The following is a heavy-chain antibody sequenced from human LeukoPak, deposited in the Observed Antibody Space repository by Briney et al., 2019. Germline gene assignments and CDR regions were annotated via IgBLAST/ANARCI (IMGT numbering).Heavy chain of an antibody. Sequence: GSLRLSCAASGFTFSSYGMHWVRQAPGKGLEWVAFIRYDGSNKYYADSVKGRFTISRDNSKNTLYLQMNSLRAEDTAVYYCAKDRDFWSGYYGNFDYWGQGTLVTVSS. CDR2: IRYDGSNK. CDR1: GFTFSSYG. D-gene: IGHD3-3*01. J-gene: IGHJ4*02. CDR3: AKDRDFWSGYYGNFDY. V-gene: IGHV3-30*02.